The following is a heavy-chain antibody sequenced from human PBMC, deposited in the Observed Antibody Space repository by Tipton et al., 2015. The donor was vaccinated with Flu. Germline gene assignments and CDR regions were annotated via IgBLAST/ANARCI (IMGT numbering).Heavy chain of an antibody. D-gene: IGHD3-3*01. J-gene: IGHJ4*02. CDR2: IYPSGST. CDR3: ARGYDLWSGARFDY. Sequence: TLSLTCTISGGSISSNYWSWVRQPAGKGLEWIGLIYPSGSTNYNPSLKSRVTMSVDTSKNQFSLKLSSVTAADTAVYFCARGYDLWSGARFDYWGQGTLVTVSS. V-gene: IGHV4-4*07. CDR1: GGSISSNY.